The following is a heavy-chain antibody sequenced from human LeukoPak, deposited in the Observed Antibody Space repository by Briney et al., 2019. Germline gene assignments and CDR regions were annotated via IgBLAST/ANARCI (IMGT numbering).Heavy chain of an antibody. D-gene: IGHD4-11*01. CDR1: GFIFANYA. CDR2: ISGSGGDS. V-gene: IGHV3-23*01. J-gene: IGHJ1*01. Sequence: GGTLRLSCTTSGFIFANYAKAWVRQSPGKGLEWVWTISGSGGDSYYADSARGRFAISRDNPTHTLYLQLKTLRVADTAFYYWPNPLYRRGNWGPGTGIPVSS. CDR3: PNPLYRRGN.